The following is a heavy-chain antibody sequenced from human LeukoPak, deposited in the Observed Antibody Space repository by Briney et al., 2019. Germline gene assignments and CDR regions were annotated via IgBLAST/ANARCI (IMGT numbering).Heavy chain of an antibody. Sequence: SETLSLTCTVSGGSISSYYWTWIRQPPGKGLEWIGYIYYSGSTNYNPSLKSRVTISVDTSKNQFSLKVSSVTAADTAVYYCARNARYNWFDPWGQGNRVTVSS. CDR3: ARNARYNWFDP. CDR1: GGSISSYY. J-gene: IGHJ5*02. V-gene: IGHV4-59*01. CDR2: IYYSGST.